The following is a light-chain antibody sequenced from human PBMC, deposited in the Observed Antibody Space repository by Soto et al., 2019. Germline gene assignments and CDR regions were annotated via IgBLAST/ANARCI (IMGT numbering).Light chain of an antibody. J-gene: IGKJ2*01. V-gene: IGKV3-20*01. Sequence: EVVLTQSPGTLSLSPGERVTLSCRTSQSVRSTFLAWYQQKPGQAPRLLIYGASTRATGIPDRFSGSGSGTDFTLTISRLEPEESAVYYCQQYDTSPPTYNCGQGTKLEIK. CDR3: QQYDTSPPTYN. CDR1: QSVRSTF. CDR2: GAS.